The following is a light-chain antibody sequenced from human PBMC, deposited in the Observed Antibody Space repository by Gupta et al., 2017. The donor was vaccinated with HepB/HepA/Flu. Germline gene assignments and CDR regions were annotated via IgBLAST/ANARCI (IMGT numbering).Light chain of an antibody. CDR1: SSDVGGYNY. Sequence: QSALPQPASVSGSPGQSITISCTGTSSDVGGYNYVSWYQQHPGKAPKLMIYDVSNRPAGVSIRFSVSKSGNTASLTISGLQAEDEADYYCRSYTSSSTLVFGGGTKLTVL. CDR3: RSYTSSSTLV. V-gene: IGLV2-14*01. CDR2: DVS. J-gene: IGLJ2*01.